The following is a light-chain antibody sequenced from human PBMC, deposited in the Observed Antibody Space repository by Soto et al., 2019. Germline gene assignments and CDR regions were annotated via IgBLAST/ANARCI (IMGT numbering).Light chain of an antibody. J-gene: IGKJ1*01. CDR1: QDINNY. V-gene: IGKV1-27*01. CDR2: SAS. Sequence: DIQMTQSPSSLSASVGDRVTITCRASQDINNYLAWFQQKPGKVPELLIYSASTLRSGVPSRFSGSGSGTDFPLTISSLQPEDVAIYYCQKYNTAPRTFGQGTKVEI. CDR3: QKYNTAPRT.